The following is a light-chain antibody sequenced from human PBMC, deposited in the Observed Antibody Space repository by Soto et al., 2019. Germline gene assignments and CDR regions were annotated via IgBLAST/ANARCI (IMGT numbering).Light chain of an antibody. CDR2: WTS. CDR3: QQYFNSPRT. J-gene: IGKJ1*01. V-gene: IGKV4-1*01. Sequence: DIVMTQSPDSLAVSLGERATINCKSSQTLLDSSNNKASLSWYQQKPGQPPKLLIYWTSTREFGVPDRFSGRGSGTDFTLTISSLQAEDVAVYYCQQYFNSPRTFGHGTKVESK. CDR1: QTLLDSSNNKAS.